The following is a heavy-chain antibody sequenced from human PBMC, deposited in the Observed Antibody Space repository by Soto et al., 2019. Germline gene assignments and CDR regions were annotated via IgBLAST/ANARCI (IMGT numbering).Heavy chain of an antibody. V-gene: IGHV4-31*03. J-gene: IGHJ4*02. CDR2: IYYSGST. Sequence: QVQLQESGPGLVKPSQTLSLTCTVSGGSISSGGYYWSWIRQHPGKGLEWIGYIYYSGSTYYNPSLKSRVTISVDTSKHQFSLKLSSVAAADTAVYYCARKATVTTCVDYWGQGTLVTVSS. CDR1: GGSISSGGYY. CDR3: ARKATVTTCVDY. D-gene: IGHD4-17*01.